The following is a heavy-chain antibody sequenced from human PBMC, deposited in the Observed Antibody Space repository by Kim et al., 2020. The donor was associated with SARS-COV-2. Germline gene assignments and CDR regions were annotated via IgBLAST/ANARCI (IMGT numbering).Heavy chain of an antibody. CDR3: ARVRYSSGWCFDY. Sequence: YHQKFQGRVPITRDPSASTAYMELSSLRSEDTAVYYCARVRYSSGWCFDYWGQGTLVTVSS. J-gene: IGHJ4*02. V-gene: IGHV1-3*01. D-gene: IGHD6-19*01.